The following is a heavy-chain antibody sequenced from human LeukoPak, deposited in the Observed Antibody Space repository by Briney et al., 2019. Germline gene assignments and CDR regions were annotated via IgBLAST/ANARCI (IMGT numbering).Heavy chain of an antibody. V-gene: IGHV4-61*01. D-gene: IGHD3-22*01. CDR2: IYYSGST. CDR1: GGSVSSGSYY. Sequence: PSETLSLTCTVSGGSVSSGSYYWSWIRQPPGKGLEWIGYIYYSGSTNYNPSLKSRVTISVDTSKNQFSLKLSSVTAADTAVYYCARADNYYDSSGYYSPAFDIWGQGTMVTASS. J-gene: IGHJ3*02. CDR3: ARADNYYDSSGYYSPAFDI.